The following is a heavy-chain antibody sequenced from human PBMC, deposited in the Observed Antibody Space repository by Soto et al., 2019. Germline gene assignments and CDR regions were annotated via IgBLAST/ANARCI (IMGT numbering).Heavy chain of an antibody. CDR3: ARGGRMGDDYYYVAV. D-gene: IGHD3-16*01. CDR2: MNSKSGNT. Sequence: QVQLVQSGAEVKKPGASVKVSCEASAYSFTSYDINWVRQATGQGLEWMGWMNSKSGNTAYAQKFQGRVTMTRNTSISTAYMELSSLRSEDTAVYYCARGGRMGDDYYYVAVWGKGTTVTVSS. J-gene: IGHJ6*03. V-gene: IGHV1-8*01. CDR1: AYSFTSYD.